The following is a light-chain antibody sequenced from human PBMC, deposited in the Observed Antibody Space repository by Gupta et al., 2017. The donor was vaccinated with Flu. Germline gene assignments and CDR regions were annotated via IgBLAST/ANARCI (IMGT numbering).Light chain of an antibody. CDR3: GSYTSTNTV. CDR1: SSDIGDYDY. J-gene: IGLJ1*01. V-gene: IGLV2-14*01. CDR2: EVN. Sequence: QSALTQPASVSGSPGQSLTISCTGTSSDIGDYDYVSWYQQPPGRPPKLVIYEVNSRPAGVSNRFSGSKSANAAPLTISGLQADDEADYYCGSYTSTNTVFGTGTQVT.